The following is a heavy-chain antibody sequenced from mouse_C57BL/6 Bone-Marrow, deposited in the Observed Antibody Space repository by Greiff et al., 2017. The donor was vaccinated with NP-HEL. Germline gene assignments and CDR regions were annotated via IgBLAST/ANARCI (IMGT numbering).Heavy chain of an antibody. J-gene: IGHJ4*01. CDR3: TRETYYYGSNYAMDY. D-gene: IGHD1-1*01. Sequence: VTLVESGEGLVKPGGSLKLSCAASGFTFSSYAMSWVRQTPEKRLEWVAYISSGGDYIYYADTVKGRFTLSRDNARNTLYLQMSSLKSEDTAMYYCTRETYYYGSNYAMDYWGQGTSVTVSS. CDR1: GFTFSSYA. V-gene: IGHV5-9-1*02. CDR2: ISSGGDYI.